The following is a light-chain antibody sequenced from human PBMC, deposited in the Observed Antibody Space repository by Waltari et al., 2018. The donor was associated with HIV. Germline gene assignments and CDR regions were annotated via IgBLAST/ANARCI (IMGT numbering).Light chain of an antibody. CDR1: SSKLGRNT. Sequence: QSVLSQPPSASGTPGQRVTISCSGGSSKLGRNTVTWYQQLPGPAPKLLIYSNNQRPSGVPDRFSGSKSGTSASLDISGLQSEDEADYYCATWDDRMNGVVFGGGTKLTVL. CDR3: ATWDDRMNGVV. V-gene: IGLV1-44*01. CDR2: SNN. J-gene: IGLJ2*01.